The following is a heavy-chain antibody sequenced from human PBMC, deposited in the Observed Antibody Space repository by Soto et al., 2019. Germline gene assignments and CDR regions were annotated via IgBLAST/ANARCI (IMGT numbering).Heavy chain of an antibody. CDR3: ARVGGRHYGSGSYSGVDV. CDR2: IWYDGSNK. J-gene: IGHJ6*02. V-gene: IGHV3-33*01. D-gene: IGHD3-10*01. CDR1: GFTFSSYG. Sequence: QVQLVESGGGVVQPGRSLRLSCAASGFTFSSYGMHWVRQAPGKGLEWVAVIWYDGSNKYYADSVEGRFTISRDNSKNTLYLEMNSRRAEDTAFYYCARVGGRHYGSGSYSGVDVWGQGTTVTVSS.